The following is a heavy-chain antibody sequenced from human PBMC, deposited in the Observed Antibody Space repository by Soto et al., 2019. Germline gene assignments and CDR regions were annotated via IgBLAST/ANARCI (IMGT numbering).Heavy chain of an antibody. J-gene: IGHJ6*02. CDR2: IYYSGST. CDR1: GGSISSGDYY. V-gene: IGHV4-30-4*01. D-gene: IGHD2-15*01. Sequence: QVQLQESGPGLVKPSQTLSLTCTVSGGSISSGDYYWSWIRQPPGKGLEWIGYIYYSGSTYYNPSLKSRVTISVVTSKNQFSLKLSSVTAADTAVYYCALGPYCSGGSCYSSDGMDVWGQGTTVTVSS. CDR3: ALGPYCSGGSCYSSDGMDV.